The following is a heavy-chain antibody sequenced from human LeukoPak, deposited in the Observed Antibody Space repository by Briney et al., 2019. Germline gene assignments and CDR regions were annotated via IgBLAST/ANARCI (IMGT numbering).Heavy chain of an antibody. CDR2: INRRGIT. D-gene: IGHD3-3*02. V-gene: IGHV4-34*01. CDR3: ARLSDY. Sequence: SETLSLTCGVYDGSFSDYYWTWLRQPPGKGLEWIGEINRRGITNYNPSLKSRATISVDTSKTQFSLRVRSVTAADTAVYYCARLSDYWGQGTLVTVSS. J-gene: IGHJ4*02. CDR1: DGSFSDYY.